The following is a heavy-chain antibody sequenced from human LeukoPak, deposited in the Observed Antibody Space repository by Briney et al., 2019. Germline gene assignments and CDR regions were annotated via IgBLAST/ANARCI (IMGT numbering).Heavy chain of an antibody. Sequence: GRSLRLSCTASGFNFGSDAMHWVRQAPGKGLEWVAVISYDGSNKYYADSVKGRFTISRDNSKNTLYLQMNSLRAEDTAVYYCARDYGDYPLDYWGQGTLVTVSS. D-gene: IGHD4-17*01. CDR3: ARDYGDYPLDY. CDR1: GFNFGSDA. CDR2: ISYDGSNK. V-gene: IGHV3-30*19. J-gene: IGHJ4*02.